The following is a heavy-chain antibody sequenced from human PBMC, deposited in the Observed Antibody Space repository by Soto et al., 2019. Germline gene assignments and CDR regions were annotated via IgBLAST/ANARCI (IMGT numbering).Heavy chain of an antibody. CDR3: ARDLGDFWSGLRGRMDV. J-gene: IGHJ6*02. CDR2: IIPIFGTA. Sequence: QVQPVQSGAEVKKPGSSVKVSCKASGGTFSSYAISWVRQAPGQGLEWMGGIIPIFGTANYAQKFQGRVTITADESTSTAYMELSSLRSEDTAVYYCARDLGDFWSGLRGRMDVWGQGTTVTVSS. D-gene: IGHD3-3*01. CDR1: GGTFSSYA. V-gene: IGHV1-69*01.